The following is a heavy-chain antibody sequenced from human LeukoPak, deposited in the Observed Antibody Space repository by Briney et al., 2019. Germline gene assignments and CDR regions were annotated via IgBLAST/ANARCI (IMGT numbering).Heavy chain of an antibody. Sequence: GGSLRLSCAASGFTFSSYGMHWVRQAPGKGLEWVAVIWYDGSNKYYADSVKGRFTISRDNSKNTLYLQMNSLRAEDTAVYYCARDYQEIWFGDAHYYYGMDVWGQGTTVTVSS. CDR1: GFTFSSYG. V-gene: IGHV3-33*01. CDR3: ARDYQEIWFGDAHYYYGMDV. CDR2: IWYDGSNK. D-gene: IGHD3-10*01. J-gene: IGHJ6*02.